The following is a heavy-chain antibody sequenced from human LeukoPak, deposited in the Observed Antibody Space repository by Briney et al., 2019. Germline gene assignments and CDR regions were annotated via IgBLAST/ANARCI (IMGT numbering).Heavy chain of an antibody. CDR3: ARVVVSSSSDYFDY. CDR1: GFIFSSYW. D-gene: IGHD6-6*01. CDR2: ISHDGGNK. J-gene: IGHJ4*02. V-gene: IGHV3-30*03. Sequence: GGSLRLSCAASGFIFSSYWMSWVRQAPGKGLEWVAVISHDGGNKYYADSVKGRFTISRDNSKNTLYLQMNSLRAEDTAVYYCARVVVSSSSDYFDYWGQGTLVTVSS.